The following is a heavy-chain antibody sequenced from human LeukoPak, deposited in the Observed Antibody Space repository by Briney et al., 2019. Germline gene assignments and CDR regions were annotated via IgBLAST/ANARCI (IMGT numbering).Heavy chain of an antibody. CDR1: SGSISSTSYY. CDR2: IIYSGNT. V-gene: IGHV4-39*01. CDR3: VRHFHGSGYVVDL. J-gene: IGHJ4*02. Sequence: SETLSLTCTVSSGSISSTSYYWGRIRQPPEKGLEWIGGIIYSGNTYYNPSLKSRVTISVDTTRNQFSLRLTSVTAADTAVYFCVRHFHGSGYVVDLRGQGTLVTVSS. D-gene: IGHD6-13*01.